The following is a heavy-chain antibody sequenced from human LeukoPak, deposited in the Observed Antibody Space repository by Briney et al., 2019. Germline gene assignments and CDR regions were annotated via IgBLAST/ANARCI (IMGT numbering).Heavy chain of an antibody. Sequence: SVKVSCKASGGTFSSYAISWVRQAPGQGLEWMGRIIPILGIANYAQKFQGRVTITADKSTSTAYMELSSLRSEDTAVYYCARGGASRDGYNPRFDYWGQGTLVTVSS. CDR1: GGTFSSYA. J-gene: IGHJ4*02. D-gene: IGHD5-24*01. V-gene: IGHV1-69*04. CDR3: ARGGASRDGYNPRFDY. CDR2: IIPILGIA.